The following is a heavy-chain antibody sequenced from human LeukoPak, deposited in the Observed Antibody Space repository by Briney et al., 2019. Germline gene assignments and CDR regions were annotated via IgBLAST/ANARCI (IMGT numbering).Heavy chain of an antibody. CDR1: GFTFNTYA. CDR3: AKTTVGYNSGRYPGWPADC. V-gene: IGHV3-23*01. CDR2: ICGSGGCT. J-gene: IGHJ4*02. Sequence: GGSLRLSCEASGFTFNTYAIYWVRQAPGKGLEWVSGICGSGGCTYYADSVKGRFTISRDNSKNTVYLQMNSLTADDTAVYYCAKTTVGYNSGRYPGWPADCWGQGTLVTVSS. D-gene: IGHD6-19*01.